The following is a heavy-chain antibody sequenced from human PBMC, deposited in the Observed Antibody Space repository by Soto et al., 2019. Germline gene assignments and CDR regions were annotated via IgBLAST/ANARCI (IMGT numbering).Heavy chain of an antibody. V-gene: IGHV4-59*01. D-gene: IGHD6-19*01. J-gene: IGHJ5*02. Sequence: SETLSLTCTVSGGSINSYHWSWIRQPPGKGLEWIGYGHYSGTTYYNPSLKSRVTMSVDMSKNQFSLKLSSVTAADTAVYYCARTRGSGWYGDNWFDPWGQGTLVTVSS. CDR3: ARTRGSGWYGDNWFDP. CDR2: GHYSGTT. CDR1: GGSINSYH.